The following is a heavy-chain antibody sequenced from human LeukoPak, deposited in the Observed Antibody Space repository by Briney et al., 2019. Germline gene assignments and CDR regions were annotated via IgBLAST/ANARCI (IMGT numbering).Heavy chain of an antibody. CDR2: MNPNIINT. D-gene: IGHD2-8*01. J-gene: IGHJ6*02. V-gene: IGHV1-8*01. CDR1: GYTFTSYD. CDR3: ARVLRGMLWNAMDV. Sequence: ASVKVSCKASGYTFTSYDINWVRQATGQGLEWMGWMNPNIINTGYAQKFQGRVTMTRNTSISTAYMELSSLGAEDTAVYYCARVLRGMLWNAMDVWGQGTTVIVSS.